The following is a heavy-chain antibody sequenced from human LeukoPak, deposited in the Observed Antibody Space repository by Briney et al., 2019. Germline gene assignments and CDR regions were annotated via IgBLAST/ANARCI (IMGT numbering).Heavy chain of an antibody. Sequence: GGSLRLSCAASGFTFDDYAMPSVRQAPGKGLEWVSGISWNSGSIGYADSVKCRFTISRDNAKNSLYLQMNSLRAEDTALYYCAKDYYGSGSYTPFDYWGQGTLVTVSS. CDR2: ISWNSGSI. CDR1: GFTFDDYA. D-gene: IGHD3-10*01. CDR3: AKDYYGSGSYTPFDY. V-gene: IGHV3-9*01. J-gene: IGHJ4*02.